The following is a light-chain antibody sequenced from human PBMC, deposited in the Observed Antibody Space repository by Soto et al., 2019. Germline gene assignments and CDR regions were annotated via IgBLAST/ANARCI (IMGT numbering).Light chain of an antibody. CDR3: QQYNSYRRT. CDR1: QSISSW. Sequence: DIPMTQSPSTLSASVGDRVTITCRASQSISSWLAWYQQKPGKAPKLLIDKASSLESGVPSTFSGRGSGTEFTLTISSLQPDDFATYYCQQYNSYRRTFGQGTKVEIK. CDR2: KAS. V-gene: IGKV1-5*03. J-gene: IGKJ1*01.